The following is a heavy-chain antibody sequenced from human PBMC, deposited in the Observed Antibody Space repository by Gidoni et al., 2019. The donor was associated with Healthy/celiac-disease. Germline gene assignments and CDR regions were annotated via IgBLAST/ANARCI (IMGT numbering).Heavy chain of an antibody. Sequence: QVQLQESAPRLVKPSETLSLTCTISGGSISSYYWSWIRQPPGKGLEWIVYIYYSGSTNYNPSLQSRVTISVDMSKNQFSLKLSSVTAADTAVYYCARSGYSGYDSYFDYWGQGTLVTVSS. D-gene: IGHD5-12*01. CDR3: ARSGYSGYDSYFDY. V-gene: IGHV4-59*08. J-gene: IGHJ4*02. CDR1: GGSISSYY. CDR2: IYYSGST.